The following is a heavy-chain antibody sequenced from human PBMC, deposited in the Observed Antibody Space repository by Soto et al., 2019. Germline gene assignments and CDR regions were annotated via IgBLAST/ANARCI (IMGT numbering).Heavy chain of an antibody. J-gene: IGHJ5*02. CDR1: GGTFSSYT. CDR3: ARGDYGGNSGWFDP. D-gene: IGHD4-17*01. V-gene: IGHV1-69*02. CDR2: IIPILGIA. Sequence: QVQLVQSGAEVKKPGSSVKVSCKASGGTFSSYTISWVRQAPGQGLEWMGRIIPILGIANYAQKFQGRVTITADKSTSTAYMERSSLRSEDTAVYYCARGDYGGNSGWFDPWGQGTLVTVSS.